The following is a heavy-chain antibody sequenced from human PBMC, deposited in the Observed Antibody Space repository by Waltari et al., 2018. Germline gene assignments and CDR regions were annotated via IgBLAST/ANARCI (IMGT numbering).Heavy chain of an antibody. V-gene: IGHV4-4*02. J-gene: IGHJ4*02. CDR2: VHGSGRT. CDR1: ADSVSGAFL. Sequence: QLPLQESGPGLVKPSGTPSPNCAVSADSVSGAFLWNWVRQSPQKGLEWIGQVHGSGRTNYNPSFASRVTVSLDTSKNICSLKVTSATAADTAVYYCARDRGRGLYLDTRGPGTLVTVSP. CDR3: ARDRGRGLYLDT. D-gene: IGHD2-15*01.